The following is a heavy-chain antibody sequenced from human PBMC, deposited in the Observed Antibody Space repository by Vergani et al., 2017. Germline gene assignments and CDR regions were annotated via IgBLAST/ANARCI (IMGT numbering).Heavy chain of an antibody. D-gene: IGHD2/OR15-2a*01. CDR3: AEASTRQHLAYYYYGMDV. CDR1: GFTFTSSA. J-gene: IGHJ6*02. CDR2: IVVGSGNT. Sequence: QMQLVQSGPEVKKPGTSVKVSCKASGFTFTSSAMQWVRQARGQRLEWIGWIVVGSGNTNYAQKFQERVTITRDMSTNTAYMELSSLRSEDTAVYYCAEASTRQHLAYYYYGMDVWGQGTTVTVSS. V-gene: IGHV1-58*02.